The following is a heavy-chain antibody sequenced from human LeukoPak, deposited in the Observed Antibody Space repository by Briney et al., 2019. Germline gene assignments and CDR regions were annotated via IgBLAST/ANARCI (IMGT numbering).Heavy chain of an antibody. CDR3: ARDQWLVRDHYMGV. D-gene: IGHD6-19*01. Sequence: PGGSLRLSCAASGITFSSYTMNWVRQAPGKGLEWVSFISTSSSYTYYADSVKGRFTISRDNARNSLYLQMNSLRAEDTAVYYCARDQWLVRDHYMGVWGKGTTVIVSS. J-gene: IGHJ6*03. CDR2: ISTSSSYT. CDR1: GITFSSYT. V-gene: IGHV3-21*01.